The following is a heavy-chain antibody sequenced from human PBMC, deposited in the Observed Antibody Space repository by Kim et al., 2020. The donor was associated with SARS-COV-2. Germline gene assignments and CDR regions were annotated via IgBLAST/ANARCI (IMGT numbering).Heavy chain of an antibody. CDR1: GGSISSGGYY. J-gene: IGHJ5*02. Sequence: SETLSLTCTVSGGSISSGGYYWSWIRQHPGKGLEWIGYIYYSGSTYYNPSLKSRVTISVDTSKNQFSLKLSSVTAADTAVYYCARSLWFGELLSPNWFDPWGQGTLVTVSS. V-gene: IGHV4-31*03. D-gene: IGHD3-10*01. CDR3: ARSLWFGELLSPNWFDP. CDR2: IYYSGST.